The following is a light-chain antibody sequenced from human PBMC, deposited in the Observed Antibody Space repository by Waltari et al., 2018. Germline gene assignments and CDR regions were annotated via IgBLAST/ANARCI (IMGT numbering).Light chain of an antibody. Sequence: IQMTQSPSTLSASVGDRVTITCRASQSISDWLAWYQQKPGKAPKLLMYKTSTLQGGVPSRFSGGGSDTEFTLTISSLQPDDFATYYCQQYNHYPWTFGPGTKVEVK. CDR3: QQYNHYPWT. CDR1: QSISDW. CDR2: KTS. J-gene: IGKJ1*01. V-gene: IGKV1-5*03.